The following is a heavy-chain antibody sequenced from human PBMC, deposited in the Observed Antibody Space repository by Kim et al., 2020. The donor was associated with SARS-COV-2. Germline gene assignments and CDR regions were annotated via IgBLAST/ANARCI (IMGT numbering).Heavy chain of an antibody. D-gene: IGHD1-26*01. Sequence: NYNPPLKSRVTISVDTSKNQFSLKLGSVTAADTAVYYCARRWEPLRVHDYWGQGTLVTVSS. V-gene: IGHV4-34*01. J-gene: IGHJ4*02. CDR3: ARRWEPLRVHDY.